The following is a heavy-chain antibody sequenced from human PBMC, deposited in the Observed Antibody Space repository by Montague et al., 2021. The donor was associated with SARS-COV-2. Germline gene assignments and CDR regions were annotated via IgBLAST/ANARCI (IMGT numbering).Heavy chain of an antibody. CDR2: INADGSST. CDR1: GFPLSRYS. D-gene: IGHD2-15*01. Sequence: SLRLSCAASGFPLSRYSMHWVRQAPGKGLVWVAQINADGSSTNYADSVKGRFTISRDNAKNTLYLQMNSLRAEDTAVYYCTSLARMDYWGQGTLLTVSS. V-gene: IGHV3-74*01. J-gene: IGHJ4*02. CDR3: TSLARMDY.